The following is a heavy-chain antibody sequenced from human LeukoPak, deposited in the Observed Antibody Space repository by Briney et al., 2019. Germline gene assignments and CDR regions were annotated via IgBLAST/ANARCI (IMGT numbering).Heavy chain of an antibody. Sequence: GGSLRLSCAASGFTFSSYAVSWVRQAPGKGLEWVSSISGSGGSTYSADSVQGRITISRVNSKNTLYLQMNSLRAEDTAVYYCAKDRSCTNDICHGDFDYWGQGTLVTVSS. CDR3: AKDRSCTNDICHGDFDY. D-gene: IGHD2-8*01. CDR2: ISGSGGST. CDR1: GFTFSSYA. J-gene: IGHJ4*02. V-gene: IGHV3-23*01.